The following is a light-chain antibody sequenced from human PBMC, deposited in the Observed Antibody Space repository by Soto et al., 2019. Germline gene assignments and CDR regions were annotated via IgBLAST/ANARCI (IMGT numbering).Light chain of an antibody. V-gene: IGLV2-14*01. CDR1: SSDVGGYNY. J-gene: IGLJ2*01. CDR2: DVS. Sequence: QSVLTLPASVSGSPGQSITISCTGTSSDVGGYNYVSWYQQHPGKAPKLMIYDVSNRPSGVSNRFSGSKSGNTASLTISGLPAEDEADYYCSSYTSSSTLGVFGVGTKLTVL. CDR3: SSYTSSSTLGV.